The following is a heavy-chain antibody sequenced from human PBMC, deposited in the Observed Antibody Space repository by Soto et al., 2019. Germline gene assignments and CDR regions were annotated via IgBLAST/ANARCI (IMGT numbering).Heavy chain of an antibody. J-gene: IGHJ4*02. Sequence: VQLVESGGGVVQPGRSLRLSCAASGFTFSSYAMHWVRQAPGKGLEWGGFIRSKAYGGTTEYAASVKGRFTISRDDSKSIAYLQMNSLKTKDTAVYYCTREMEGWLQHIFDYLGQGTLVTVFS. CDR2: IRSKAYGGTT. CDR3: TREMEGWLQHIFDY. V-gene: IGHV3-49*04. D-gene: IGHD5-12*01. CDR1: GFTFSSYA.